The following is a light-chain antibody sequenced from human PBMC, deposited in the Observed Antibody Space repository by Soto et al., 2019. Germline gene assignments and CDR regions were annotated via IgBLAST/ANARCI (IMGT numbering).Light chain of an antibody. CDR1: QGIRNE. V-gene: IGKV1-6*01. J-gene: IGKJ1*01. Sequence: AIQMTQSPSSLSASVVDRVTITCLASQGIRNELSWFQQRPGNAPTLLISAASRLQSGVPSRFSGRGSGTDFTLTISSLQPEDFATYYCLQDYDYPRTFGQGTKVDIK. CDR2: AAS. CDR3: LQDYDYPRT.